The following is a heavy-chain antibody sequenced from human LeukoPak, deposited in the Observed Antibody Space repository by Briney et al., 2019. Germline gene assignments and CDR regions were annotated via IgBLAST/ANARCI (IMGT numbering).Heavy chain of an antibody. J-gene: IGHJ4*02. CDR1: EFTFSSYA. D-gene: IGHD6-13*01. CDR2: ISSGRTYT. V-gene: IGHV3-21*01. CDR3: ARGDRSAVFDY. Sequence: AGGSLRLSCAASEFTFSSYAMNWVRQAPGKGLEWVSSISSGRTYTYYADSVKGRFTISRENTKNSLFLQMNSLRAEDTAIYYCARGDRSAVFDYWGQGSLVTVSS.